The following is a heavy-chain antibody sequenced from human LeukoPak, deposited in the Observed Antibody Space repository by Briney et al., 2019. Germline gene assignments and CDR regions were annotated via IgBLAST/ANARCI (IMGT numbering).Heavy chain of an antibody. J-gene: IGHJ5*02. D-gene: IGHD5-24*01. V-gene: IGHV3-33*03. CDR3: ARGGGDGYSNNWFDP. CDR1: GFNFSTYA. Sequence: PGGSLRLSCAASGFNFSTYAMHWVRQAPGKGLEWVAVTWYDETHKYYANSVKGRFTISRDNAKNSLYLQMNSLRAEDTAVYYCARGGGDGYSNNWFDPWGQGTLVTVSS. CDR2: TWYDETHK.